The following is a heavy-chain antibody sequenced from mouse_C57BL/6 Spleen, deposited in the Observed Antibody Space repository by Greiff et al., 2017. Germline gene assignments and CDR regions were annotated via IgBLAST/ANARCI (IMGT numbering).Heavy chain of an antibody. Sequence: EVQLQESGPVLVKPGASVKMSCKASGYTFTDYYMNWVKQSHGKSLEWIGVINPYNGGTSYNQKFKGKATLTVDKSSSTAYMELNSLTSEDSAVYYCARSYYYGSSSGAMDYWGQGTSVTVSS. CDR1: GYTFTDYY. J-gene: IGHJ4*01. CDR3: ARSYYYGSSSGAMDY. D-gene: IGHD1-1*01. CDR2: INPYNGGT. V-gene: IGHV1-19*01.